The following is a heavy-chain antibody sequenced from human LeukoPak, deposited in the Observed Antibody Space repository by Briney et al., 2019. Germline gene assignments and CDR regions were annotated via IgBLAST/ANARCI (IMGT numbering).Heavy chain of an antibody. CDR1: GFTFSSYS. Sequence: PGGSLRLSCAASGFTFSSYSMNWVRQAPGKGLEWVSSISSSSSYIYYAHSVKGRFTISRDNAKNSLYLQMNSLRAEDTAVYYCANTRGSGPHQVIDPWGQGTLVTVSS. D-gene: IGHD3-10*01. V-gene: IGHV3-21*01. J-gene: IGHJ5*02. CDR3: ANTRGSGPHQVIDP. CDR2: ISSSSSYI.